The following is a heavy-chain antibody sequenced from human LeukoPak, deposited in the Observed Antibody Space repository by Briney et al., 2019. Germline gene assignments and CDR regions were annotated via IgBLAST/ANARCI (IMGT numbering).Heavy chain of an antibody. D-gene: IGHD2-15*01. CDR1: GLTFGDYA. J-gene: IGHJ4*02. CDR3: TTDLYCSGGSCYAN. CDR2: IRSKAYGGTT. Sequence: GGSLRLSCTASGLTFGDYAMSWFRQAPGKGLEWVGFIRSKAYGGTTEYAASVKGRFTISRDDSKNTLYLQMNSLKTEDTAVYYCTTDLYCSGGSCYANWGQGTLVTVSS. V-gene: IGHV3-49*03.